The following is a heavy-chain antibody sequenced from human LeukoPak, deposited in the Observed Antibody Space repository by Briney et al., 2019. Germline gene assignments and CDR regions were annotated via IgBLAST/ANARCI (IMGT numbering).Heavy chain of an antibody. V-gene: IGHV4-39*01. CDR2: IYYSGST. CDR1: GASIGSSSYY. CDR3: ARRPRPLTTLNTGGFWFDT. J-gene: IGHJ5*02. D-gene: IGHD3-10*01. Sequence: SETLSLTCTVSGASIGSSSYYWGWIRQSPGKGLEWIGIIYYSGSTYYNPSLKSRVTISVDTSKNQLSLRLSSVTAADTAVYYCARRPRPLTTLNTGGFWFDTWGQGTLITVSS.